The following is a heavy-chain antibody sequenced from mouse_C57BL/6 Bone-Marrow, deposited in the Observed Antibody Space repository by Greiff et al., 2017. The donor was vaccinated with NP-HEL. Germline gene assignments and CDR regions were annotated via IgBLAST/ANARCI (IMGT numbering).Heavy chain of an antibody. J-gene: IGHJ1*03. V-gene: IGHV5-17*01. CDR1: GFTFSDYG. Sequence: DVMLVESGGGLVKPGGSLKLSCAASGFTFSDYGMHWVRQAPEKGLEWVAYISSGSSTIYYADTVKGRFTISRDNAKNTLFLQMTSLRSEDTAMYYCAKGYFDVWGTGTTVTVSS. CDR2: ISSGSSTI. CDR3: AKGYFDV.